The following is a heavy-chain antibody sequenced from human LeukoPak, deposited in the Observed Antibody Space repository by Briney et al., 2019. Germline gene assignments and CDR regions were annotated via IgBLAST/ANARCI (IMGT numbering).Heavy chain of an antibody. J-gene: IGHJ4*02. V-gene: IGHV1-2*02. CDR1: GHTFIGYY. D-gene: IGHD5-12*01. Sequence: GASVKVSCKASGHTFIGYYMHWVRQAPGQGLEWVGWINPNSGGTNYAQKFQGRVTMTRDTSISTAYMELSRLRSDDTAVYYCASSGYDGGGGPSPYYWGQGTLVTVSS. CDR2: INPNSGGT. CDR3: ASSGYDGGGGPSPYY.